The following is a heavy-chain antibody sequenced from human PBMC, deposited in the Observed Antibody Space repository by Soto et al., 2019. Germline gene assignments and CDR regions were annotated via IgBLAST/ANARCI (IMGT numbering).Heavy chain of an antibody. CDR1: GYTFTSYA. J-gene: IGHJ3*02. D-gene: IGHD2-15*01. CDR3: ARVLGCSGGSCYSIDAFDI. CDR2: INAGNGNT. V-gene: IGHV1-3*01. Sequence: QVQLVQSGAEVKKPGASVKVSCKASGYTFTSYAMHWVRQAPGQRLEWMGWINAGNGNTKYSQKFQGRVTITRDTSASTAYMELGSLRSEDTAVYYCARVLGCSGGSCYSIDAFDIWGQGTMVTVSS.